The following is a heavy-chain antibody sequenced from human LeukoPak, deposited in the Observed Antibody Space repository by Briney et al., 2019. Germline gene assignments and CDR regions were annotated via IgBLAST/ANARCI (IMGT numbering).Heavy chain of an antibody. V-gene: IGHV4-61*02. D-gene: IGHD2-15*01. Sequence: KPSGTLSLTCTVSGGSISSGSYYWSWIRQPAGKGLEWIGRIYTSGSTNYNPSLKSRVTISVDTSKNQFSLKLSSVTAADTAVYYCAREGRPRSGGSIEERVVAFDIWGQGTMVTVSS. CDR1: GGSISSGSYY. CDR2: IYTSGST. CDR3: AREGRPRSGGSIEERVVAFDI. J-gene: IGHJ3*02.